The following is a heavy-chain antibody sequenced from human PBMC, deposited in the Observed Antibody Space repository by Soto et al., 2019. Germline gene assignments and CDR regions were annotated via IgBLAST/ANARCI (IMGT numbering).Heavy chain of an antibody. CDR1: GFTFSSYA. V-gene: IGHV3-23*01. Sequence: EVQLLESGGGLVQPGGSLRLSCAASGFTFSSYAMSWVRQAPGKGLEWVSAISGSGGSTYYADSVKGRFTISRDNSKNSLYLQMNSLRAEDTAVYYCAKDRVVTMIVVVISDFDYWGQGTLVTVSS. J-gene: IGHJ4*02. D-gene: IGHD3-22*01. CDR3: AKDRVVTMIVVVISDFDY. CDR2: ISGSGGST.